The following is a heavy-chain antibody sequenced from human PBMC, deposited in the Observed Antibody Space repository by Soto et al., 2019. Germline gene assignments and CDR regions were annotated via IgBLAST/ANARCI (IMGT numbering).Heavy chain of an antibody. J-gene: IGHJ6*02. Sequence: GQSLKIDCKGSGYSFTSYWIGWVRQMTGKGLEWMGIIYPGDSDTRYSPSFQGQVTISADKSISTAYLQWSSLKASDTAMYYCATGVATITPQRSNYYYYGMDVWCQGTTVTVSS. V-gene: IGHV5-51*01. CDR2: IYPGDSDT. D-gene: IGHD5-12*01. CDR1: GYSFTSYW. CDR3: ATGVATITPQRSNYYYYGMDV.